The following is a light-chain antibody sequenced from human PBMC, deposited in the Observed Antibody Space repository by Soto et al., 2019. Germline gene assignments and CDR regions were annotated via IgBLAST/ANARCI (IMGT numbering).Light chain of an antibody. CDR1: RSISSR. J-gene: IGKJ2*01. V-gene: IGKV1-5*03. Sequence: DIPMTQSPSTLSASVGDRVIITCRASRSISSRLAWHQQKPGKAPKVLIYKASSLESGVPPRFSGSGAGTEFTLTISSLQPDDFATYYCQQYNSYPYTFGQGTKLEIK. CDR3: QQYNSYPYT. CDR2: KAS.